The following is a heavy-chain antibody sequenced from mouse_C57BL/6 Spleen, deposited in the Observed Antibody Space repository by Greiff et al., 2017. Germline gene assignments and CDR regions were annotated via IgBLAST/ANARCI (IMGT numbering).Heavy chain of an antibody. V-gene: IGHV1-52*01. J-gene: IGHJ2*01. CDR3: ARGVYYYGGSSYYFDY. D-gene: IGHD1-1*01. CDR1: GYTFTSYW. Sequence: QVQLQQPGAELVRPGSSVKLSCKASGYTFTSYWMHWVKQRPIQGLEWIGNIDPSDSATHYNQKFKDKATLTVDNSSSTAYMQLSSLTSEDSAVYYCARGVYYYGGSSYYFDYWGQGTTLTVSS. CDR2: IDPSDSAT.